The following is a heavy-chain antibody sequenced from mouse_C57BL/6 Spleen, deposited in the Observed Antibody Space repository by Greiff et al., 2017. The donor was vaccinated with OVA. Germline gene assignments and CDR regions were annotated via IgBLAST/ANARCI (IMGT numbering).Heavy chain of an antibody. V-gene: IGHV1-63*01. CDR3: ARREDGYYVGFAY. Sequence: QVQLKQSGAELVRPGTSVKMSCKASGYTFTNYWIGWAKQRPGHGLEWIGDIYPGGGYTNYNEKFKGKATLTADKSSSTAYMQFSSLTSEDSAIYYCARREDGYYVGFAYWGQGTLVTVSA. J-gene: IGHJ3*01. CDR1: GYTFTNYW. D-gene: IGHD2-3*01. CDR2: IYPGGGYT.